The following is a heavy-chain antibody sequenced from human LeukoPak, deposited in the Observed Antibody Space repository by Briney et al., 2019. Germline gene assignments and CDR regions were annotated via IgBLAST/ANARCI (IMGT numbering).Heavy chain of an antibody. V-gene: IGHV3-23*01. CDR2: ISGSGGST. J-gene: IGHJ4*02. D-gene: IGHD3-22*01. CDR3: AGEASDDSSGPLTW. Sequence: PGGSLRLSCAASGFTFSSYSMNWVRQAPGKGLEWVSAISGSGGSTYYADSVKGRFTISRDNSKNTLYLQMNSLRAEDTAVYYCAGEASDDSSGPLTWGDQGTLVTVSS. CDR1: GFTFSSYS.